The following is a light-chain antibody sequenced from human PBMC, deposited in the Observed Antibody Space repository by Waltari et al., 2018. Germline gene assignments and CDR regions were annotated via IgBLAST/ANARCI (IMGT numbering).Light chain of an antibody. CDR2: DVS. CDR1: SNDIGSYNF. CDR3: FSYAGSNSFA. V-gene: IGLV2-23*02. J-gene: IGLJ2*01. Sequence: QSALTQPASVSGSPGQSITVSCIGPSNDIGSYNFVSWFQQHPGRAPKLMIYDVSELPLGVSNRFSGSKSGNTASLTISGLQAEDEADYYCFSYAGSNSFAFGGGTRVTVL.